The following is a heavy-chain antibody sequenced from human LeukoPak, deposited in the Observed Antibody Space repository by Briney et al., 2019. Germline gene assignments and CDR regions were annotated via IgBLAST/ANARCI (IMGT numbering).Heavy chain of an antibody. CDR3: ARGWLPHHGRFDY. CDR2: ISSSGSTI. D-gene: IGHD6-19*01. V-gene: IGHV3-48*03. CDR1: GFTFSSYE. Sequence: AGGSLRLSCAASGFTFSSYEMNWVRQAPGKGLEWVSYISSSGSTIYYADSVKGRFTISRDNAKNSLYLQMNSLRAEDTAVYYCARGWLPHHGRFDYWGQGTLVTVSS. J-gene: IGHJ4*02.